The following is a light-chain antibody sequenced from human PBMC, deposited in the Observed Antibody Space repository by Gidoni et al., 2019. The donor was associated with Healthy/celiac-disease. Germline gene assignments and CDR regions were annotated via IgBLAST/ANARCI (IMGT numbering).Light chain of an antibody. CDR2: DNN. Sequence: QSVVTQPPSVSAAPGKKVTISCSGSSSNIGNNYVSWYQQLPGTAPKLLIYDNNKRPSGIPDRFSGSKSGTSATLGITGLQTGDEADYYCGTWDSSLSEGVFGGGTKLTVL. J-gene: IGLJ2*01. CDR1: SSNIGNNY. CDR3: GTWDSSLSEGV. V-gene: IGLV1-51*01.